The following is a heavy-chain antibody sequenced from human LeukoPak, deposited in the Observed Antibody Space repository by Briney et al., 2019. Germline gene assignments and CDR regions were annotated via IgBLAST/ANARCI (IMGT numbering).Heavy chain of an antibody. CDR3: ARHPTALVSYGFDP. CDR2: IYSIGST. Sequence: SETLSLTFTGSCGSISNYYWSWIRQPPGKGLEWIGYIYSIGSTNYNPSLKSRVTISVDTSKNQFSLKLSSVTAADTAIYYCARHPTALVSYGFDPWGQGTLVTVSS. J-gene: IGHJ5*02. V-gene: IGHV4-59*08. CDR1: CGSISNYY. D-gene: IGHD5-18*01.